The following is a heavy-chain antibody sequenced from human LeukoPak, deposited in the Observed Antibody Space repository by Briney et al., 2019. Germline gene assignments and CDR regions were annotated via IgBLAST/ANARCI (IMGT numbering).Heavy chain of an antibody. CDR3: ARGSSGALSRWEYYYYMDV. Sequence: PGGSLRLSCAASGFTFSSYDMHWVRQATGKALEWASAICTAGDTYYPGSVKGRFTISRENAKNSLYLQMNSLRAGDTAVYYCARGSSGALSRWEYYYYMDVWGKGTTVTVSS. D-gene: IGHD2-15*01. CDR2: ICTAGDT. V-gene: IGHV3-13*01. J-gene: IGHJ6*03. CDR1: GFTFSSYD.